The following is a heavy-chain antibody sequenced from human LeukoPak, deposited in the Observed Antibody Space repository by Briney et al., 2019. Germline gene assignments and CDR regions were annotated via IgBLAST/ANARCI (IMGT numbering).Heavy chain of an antibody. J-gene: IGHJ4*02. CDR1: GYSFNTYW. D-gene: IGHD2-15*01. CDR3: ATGGYCSGGSCYSFFGY. CDR2: IYPGDSDT. Sequence: GESLKISCKGSGYSFNTYWIGWVRQMPGKGLGWMGIIYPGDSDTRYSPSFEGQVTISADKSISTAYLQWSSLKASDTAMYYCATGGYCSGGSCYSFFGYWGQGTLVTVSS. V-gene: IGHV5-51*01.